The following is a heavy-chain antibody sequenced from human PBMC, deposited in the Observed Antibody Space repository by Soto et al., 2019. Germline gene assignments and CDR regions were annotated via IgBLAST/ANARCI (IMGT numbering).Heavy chain of an antibody. J-gene: IGHJ5*02. CDR2: IYYSGST. Sequence: QLHLRESGPGLVKPSEPLSLTCTVSGGSITSSSYYWGWIRQPPGKGLEWIGRIYYSGSTYYDPYRKSRVTKSVDTSKNQFSLKLSSVTAADTAVYYCATQEVGGSYVYTFDPWGHGTLVTVSS. CDR1: GGSITSSSYY. CDR3: ATQEVGGSYVYTFDP. D-gene: IGHD1-26*01. V-gene: IGHV4-39*01.